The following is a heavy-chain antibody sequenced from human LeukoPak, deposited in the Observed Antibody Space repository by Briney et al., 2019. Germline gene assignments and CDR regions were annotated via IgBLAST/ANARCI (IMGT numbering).Heavy chain of an antibody. J-gene: IGHJ4*02. CDR1: GYSISSGYY. Sequence: PSETLSLTCTVSGYSISSGYYWGWIRQPPGKGLEWIGSIYHSGSTYYNPSLKSRVTISVDTSKNQFSLKLSSVTAADTAVYYCARKLMVRGVIETYYFDYWGQGTLVTVSS. CDR3: ARKLMVRGVIETYYFDY. D-gene: IGHD3-10*01. CDR2: IYHSGST. V-gene: IGHV4-38-2*02.